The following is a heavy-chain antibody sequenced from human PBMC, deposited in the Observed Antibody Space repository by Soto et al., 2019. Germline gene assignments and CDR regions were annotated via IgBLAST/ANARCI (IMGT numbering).Heavy chain of an antibody. CDR3: ARASPYIVVRKPTGNQDDYGMEV. Sequence: QVQLVQSGAEVKKPGSSVKVFCKASGGTFSNYTISWVRQAPGQGLEWMGGIIPVFGTTDYEQKFQGRVTITADGSTSTAYMKLSSLRSAETAVYYCARASPYIVVRKPTGNQDDYGMEVWGQGTTVPVSS. CDR1: GGTFSNYT. CDR2: IIPVFGTT. D-gene: IGHD2-2*01. J-gene: IGHJ6*01. V-gene: IGHV1-69*01.